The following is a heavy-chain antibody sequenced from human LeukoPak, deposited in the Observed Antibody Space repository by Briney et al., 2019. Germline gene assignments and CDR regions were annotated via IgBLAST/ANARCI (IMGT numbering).Heavy chain of an antibody. J-gene: IGHJ4*02. Sequence: GGSLRLTCAASGFIFSSYGMSWVRQAPGKGLEWVSTVSGSGGSTYYADSVKGRFTLSRDNSKNTLYLQMNSLRVEDTAVYYCAKDRYWAMIRGVPYYFDYWGQGTLVTVSS. CDR1: GFIFSSYG. V-gene: IGHV3-23*01. D-gene: IGHD3-10*01. CDR3: AKDRYWAMIRGVPYYFDY. CDR2: VSGSGGST.